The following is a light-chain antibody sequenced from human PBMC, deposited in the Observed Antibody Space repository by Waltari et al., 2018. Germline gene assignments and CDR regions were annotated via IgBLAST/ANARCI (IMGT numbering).Light chain of an antibody. CDR2: GAS. J-gene: IGKJ4*01. CDR3: QQYHKWLFN. CDR1: QSVSSN. V-gene: IGKV3-15*01. Sequence: VMTHSPATLSVSQRAGATLSCRASQSVSSNIAWYQHKPGQAPRLLINGASTRATGIPGRFSCSGSAKEFSLNIISLQPEDFAVYYCQQYHKWLFNFGGGTKVEIK.